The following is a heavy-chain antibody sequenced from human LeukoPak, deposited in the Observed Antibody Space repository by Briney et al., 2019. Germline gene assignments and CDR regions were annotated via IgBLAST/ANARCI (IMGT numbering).Heavy chain of an antibody. D-gene: IGHD3-9*01. CDR2: ISGSGGST. CDR1: GFTFSSYA. CDR3: AKGSFHYDILTGYADYFDY. Sequence: GGSLRLSCAASGFTFSSYAMSWVRQAPGEGLEWVSAISGSGGSTYYADSVKGRFTISRDNSKNTLYLQMNSLRAEDTAVYYCAKGSFHYDILTGYADYFDYWGQGTLVTVSS. V-gene: IGHV3-23*01. J-gene: IGHJ4*02.